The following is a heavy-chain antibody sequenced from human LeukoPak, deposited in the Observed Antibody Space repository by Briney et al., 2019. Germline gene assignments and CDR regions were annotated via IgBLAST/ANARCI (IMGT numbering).Heavy chain of an antibody. V-gene: IGHV4-61*08. CDR1: GGSVSSGGYC. CDR2: ISYNGNT. CDR3: ARGLRSSATMNPYDMDV. J-gene: IGHJ6*02. Sequence: MSSETLSLTCTVSGGSVSSGGYCWSWIRQPPGKGLEWITYISYNGNTNYNPSLKSRVTISVDTSKNQFSLKLNSVTGADSAVYYCARGLRSSATMNPYDMDVWGQGTTVTVSS. D-gene: IGHD1-14*01.